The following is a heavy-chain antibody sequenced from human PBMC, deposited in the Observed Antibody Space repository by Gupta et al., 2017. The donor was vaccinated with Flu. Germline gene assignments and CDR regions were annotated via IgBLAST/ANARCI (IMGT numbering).Heavy chain of an antibody. CDR2: IYNSGNT. V-gene: IGHV4-59*08. D-gene: IGHD2/OR15-2a*01. Sequence: QVQLQESGPGLVKPSETLSLTCTVSGGSISSHFWTWIRQPPGKGLEWIGYIYNSGNTNYNPSLMRRVTISMDTSKNQFSLKLSSVTAADTAVYYCARHARKYLDYWGQGALVTVSS. J-gene: IGHJ4*02. CDR3: ARHARKYLDY. CDR1: GGSISSHF.